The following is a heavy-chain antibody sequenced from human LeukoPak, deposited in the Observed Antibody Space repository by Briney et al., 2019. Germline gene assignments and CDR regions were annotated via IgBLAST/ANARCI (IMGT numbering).Heavy chain of an antibody. CDR3: IMTTVSEPTFDY. D-gene: IGHD4-17*01. Sequence: HPGGSLRLSCAASGFTFSSYAMHWVRQAPGKGLEWVAVISYDGSNKYYADSVKGRFTISRDNSKNTLYLQMNSLRAEDTAVYYCIMTTVSEPTFDYWGQGTLVTVSS. CDR1: GFTFSSYA. J-gene: IGHJ4*02. V-gene: IGHV3-30-3*01. CDR2: ISYDGSNK.